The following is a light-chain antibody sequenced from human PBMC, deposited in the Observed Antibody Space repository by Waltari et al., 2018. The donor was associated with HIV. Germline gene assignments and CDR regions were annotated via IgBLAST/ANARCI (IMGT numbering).Light chain of an antibody. CDR1: SSDVGSYNL. J-gene: IGLJ3*02. V-gene: IGLV2-23*01. CDR2: EGI. Sequence: QSALTQPASVSGSPGQSITISCTGSSSDVGSYNLVSCYQQHPGKAPKLMIYEGIKLPSGVSNRFSCSKSGNTASLTISGLQAEDEADYYCCSYAGSSNWVFGGGTKLTVL. CDR3: CSYAGSSNWV.